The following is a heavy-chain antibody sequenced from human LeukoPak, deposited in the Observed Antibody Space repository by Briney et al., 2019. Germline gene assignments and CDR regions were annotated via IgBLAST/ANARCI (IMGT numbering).Heavy chain of an antibody. CDR2: INHSGST. J-gene: IGHJ4*02. CDR1: GGSFSGYY. CDR3: ARYTFGTTYDY. V-gene: IGHV4-34*01. D-gene: IGHD3-16*01. Sequence: SETLSLTCAVYGGSFSGYYWSWIRQPPGKGLEWIGEINHSGSTNYNPSLKSRVTISVDTSKNQFSLKLSSVTAADTAVYYCARYTFGTTYDYWGQGTLVTVSS.